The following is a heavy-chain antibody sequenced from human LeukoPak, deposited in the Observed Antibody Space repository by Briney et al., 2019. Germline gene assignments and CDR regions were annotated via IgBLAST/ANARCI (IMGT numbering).Heavy chain of an antibody. CDR2: IYYSGST. V-gene: IGHV4-59*01. J-gene: IGHJ4*02. D-gene: IGHD4-17*01. CDR1: GGSFSDYH. Sequence: PSETLSLTCAVYGGSFSDYHWSWIRQPPGKGLEWIGYIYYSGSTNYNPSLKSRVTISVDTSKNQFSLKLSSVTAADTAVYYCARALGDYDFDYWGQGTLVTVSS. CDR3: ARALGDYDFDY.